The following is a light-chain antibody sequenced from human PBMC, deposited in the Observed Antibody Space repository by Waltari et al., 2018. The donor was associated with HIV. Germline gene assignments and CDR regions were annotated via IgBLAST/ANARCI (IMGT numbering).Light chain of an antibody. Sequence: QSALTQPPSASGSPGQSVTISCTGTGSDVGGYNYVSWYQHHPGKAPKLMIYEVTKRPSGVPDRFFGSKSGNTASLTVSGLQAEDEADYYCSSYAGSNNVLFGGGTKLTVL. V-gene: IGLV2-8*01. J-gene: IGLJ2*01. CDR3: SSYAGSNNVL. CDR1: GSDVGGYNY. CDR2: EVT.